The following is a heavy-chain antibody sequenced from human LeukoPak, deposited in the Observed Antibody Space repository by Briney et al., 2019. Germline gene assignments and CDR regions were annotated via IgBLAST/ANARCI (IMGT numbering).Heavy chain of an antibody. J-gene: IGHJ4*02. CDR1: GGSFSGYY. V-gene: IGHV4-34*01. CDR2: INHSGST. D-gene: IGHD3-10*01. CDR3: ARGRGTYYYAYFGY. Sequence: SETLSLTCAVYGGSFSGYYWSWIRQPPGKGLEWIGEINHSGSTNYIPSLESRVTLSVDTSKNQFSLNLSSVTAADTAVYYCARGRGTYYYAYFGYWGQGTLVTVSS.